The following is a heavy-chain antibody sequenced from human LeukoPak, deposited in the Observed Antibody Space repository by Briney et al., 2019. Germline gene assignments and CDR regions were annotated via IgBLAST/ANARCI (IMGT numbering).Heavy chain of an antibody. J-gene: IGHJ4*02. V-gene: IGHV3-53*01. D-gene: IGHD5-18*01. CDR3: TGYGLDY. CDR1: GFTVNSNY. CDR2: IYRGGSA. Sequence: GGSLRLSCAASGFTVNSNYMSWVRQAPGKGLEWVSVIYRGGSAYYADSVKGRFTISRDNSKNTLYLQMNSLGADDTAIYYCTGYGLDYWGQGTLVTVSS.